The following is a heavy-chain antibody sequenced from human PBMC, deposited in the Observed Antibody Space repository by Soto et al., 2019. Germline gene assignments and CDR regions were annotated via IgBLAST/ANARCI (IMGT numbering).Heavy chain of an antibody. Sequence: APVKVSCKASGYTFTGYYMCWVLQAPGQGLEWMGWINPNSGGTNYAQKFQGWVTMTRDTSISTAYMELSRLRSDDTAVYYCARGLIAHYYYYGMDVWGQGTTVTVSS. CDR3: ARGLIAHYYYYGMDV. CDR1: GYTFTGYY. CDR2: INPNSGGT. J-gene: IGHJ6*02. V-gene: IGHV1-2*04. D-gene: IGHD3-16*01.